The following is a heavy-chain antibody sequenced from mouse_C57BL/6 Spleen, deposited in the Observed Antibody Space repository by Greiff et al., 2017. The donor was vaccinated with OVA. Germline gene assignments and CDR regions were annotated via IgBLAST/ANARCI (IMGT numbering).Heavy chain of an antibody. CDR1: GFTFSSYA. V-gene: IGHV5-4*03. J-gene: IGHJ4*01. CDR3: ARGGTAQANYYAMDY. Sequence: EVKLMESGGGLVKPGGSLKLSCAASGFTFSSYAMSWVRQTPEKRLEWVATISDGGSYTYYPDNVKGRFTISRDNAKNNLYLQMSHLKSEDTAMYYCARGGTAQANYYAMDYWGQGTSVTVSS. CDR2: ISDGGSYT. D-gene: IGHD3-2*02.